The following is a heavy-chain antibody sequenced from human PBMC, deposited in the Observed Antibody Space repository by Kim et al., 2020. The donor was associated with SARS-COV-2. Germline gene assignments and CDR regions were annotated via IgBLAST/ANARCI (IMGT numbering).Heavy chain of an antibody. CDR1: GFTFSNAW. V-gene: IGHV3-15*01. CDR2: IKSKTDGGTT. J-gene: IGHJ6*03. D-gene: IGHD2-2*02. CDR3: TTLDIVVVPAAISHYYYYMDV. Sequence: GGSLRLSCAASGFTFSNAWMSWVRQAPGKGLEWVGRIKSKTDGGTTDYAAPVKGRFTISRDDSKNTLYLQMNSLKTEDTAVYYCTTLDIVVVPAAISHYYYYMDVWGKGTTVTVSS.